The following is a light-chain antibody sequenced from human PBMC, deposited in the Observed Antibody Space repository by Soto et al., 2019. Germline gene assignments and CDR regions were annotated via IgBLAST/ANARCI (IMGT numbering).Light chain of an antibody. V-gene: IGLV2-14*01. J-gene: IGLJ1*01. Sequence: QSALTQPASVSGSPGQSITISCTGASGDVGGYDYVSWYQQHPGKAPKLMIYDVSNRPSGVSNRFSGSKSGNTASLTISGLQAEDEADYYCSSCSRSSTLCVFGTGTKVTVL. CDR3: SSCSRSSTLCV. CDR1: SGDVGGYDY. CDR2: DVS.